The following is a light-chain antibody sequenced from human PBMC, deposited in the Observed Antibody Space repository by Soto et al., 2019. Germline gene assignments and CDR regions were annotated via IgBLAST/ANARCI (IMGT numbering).Light chain of an antibody. CDR2: NNN. Sequence: QSVLTQPPSASGTPGQRVTISCSGSSSNIGSNTVNWYQHLPGTAPKLLMYNNNQRPSGVPDRFSGSKSGTSASLAISGLQSEDEAEYYCAAWDDSLNGHYVFGTGTKLTVL. V-gene: IGLV1-44*01. CDR3: AAWDDSLNGHYV. J-gene: IGLJ1*01. CDR1: SSNIGSNT.